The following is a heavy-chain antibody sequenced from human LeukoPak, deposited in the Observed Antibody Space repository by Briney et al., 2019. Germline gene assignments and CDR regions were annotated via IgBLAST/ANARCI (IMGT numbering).Heavy chain of an antibody. CDR1: GYTFTSYY. V-gene: IGHV1-46*01. Sequence: ASVKVSCKASGYTFTSYYMHWLRQAPGQGLECMGIINPSDGDTNYAQRFQGRVTMTRDTSTSTVYMEPSSLRSEDTAVYYCARGGYNSKFDNWGQGTLVTVSS. CDR3: ARGGYNSKFDN. D-gene: IGHD5-24*01. CDR2: INPSDGDT. J-gene: IGHJ4*02.